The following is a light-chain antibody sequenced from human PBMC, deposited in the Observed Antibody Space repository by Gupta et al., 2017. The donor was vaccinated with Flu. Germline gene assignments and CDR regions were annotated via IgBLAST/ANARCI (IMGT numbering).Light chain of an antibody. J-gene: IGLJ3*02. V-gene: IGLV2-14*01. CDR2: EVS. CDR1: SSDLGDYNF. Sequence: QSALTQPASVAGSPGQSITIACPGTSSDLGDYNFVSWYQQYPSKAPKLMIYEVSIRPSGVANRFSASKSGKTASLTISGLQAEDEAEYYCSSYTTSSTRVFGGGTKLTVL. CDR3: SSYTTSSTRV.